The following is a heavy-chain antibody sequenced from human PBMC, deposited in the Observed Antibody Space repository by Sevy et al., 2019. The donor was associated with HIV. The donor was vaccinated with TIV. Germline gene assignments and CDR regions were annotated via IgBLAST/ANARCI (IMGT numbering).Heavy chain of an antibody. Sequence: ASVKVSCKVSGSALTELAMHWVRQAPGKGLEWMATFDPEDGETFYAQKFQVRVTMTEDTSTDTAYLELVSLRSEDTAVYYCATTKDYYEGSGYPFDGWGQGTLVTVSS. CDR1: GSALTELA. J-gene: IGHJ4*02. CDR2: FDPEDGET. CDR3: ATTKDYYEGSGYPFDG. V-gene: IGHV1-24*01. D-gene: IGHD3-22*01.